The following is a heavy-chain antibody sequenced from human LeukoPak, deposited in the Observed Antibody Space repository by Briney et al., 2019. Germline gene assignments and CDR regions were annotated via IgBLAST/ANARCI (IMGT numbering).Heavy chain of an antibody. J-gene: IGHJ3*02. CDR3: ARLGTSCNAFDI. CDR2: INPNSGGT. Sequence: APVKVSCKASGYTFTGYYMHWVRQAPGQGLEWMGWINPNSGGTNYAQKFQGRVTMTRDTSISTAYMELSRLRSDDTAVYYCARLGTSCNAFDIWGQGTMVTVSS. V-gene: IGHV1-2*02. D-gene: IGHD2-2*01. CDR1: GYTFTGYY.